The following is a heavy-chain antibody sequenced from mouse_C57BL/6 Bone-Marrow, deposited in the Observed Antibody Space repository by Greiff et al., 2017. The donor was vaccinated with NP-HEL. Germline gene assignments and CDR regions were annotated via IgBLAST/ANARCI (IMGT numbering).Heavy chain of an antibody. D-gene: IGHD3-1*01. CDR3: ARRGLGPMDY. CDR2: IYPGSGNT. CDR1: GYTFTDYY. V-gene: IGHV1-76*01. Sequence: QVQLQQSGAELVRPGASVKLSCKASGYTFTDYYINWVKQRPGQGLEWIARIYPGSGNTYYNEKFKGKATLTAEKSSSTAYMQLSSLTSEDSAVYFCARRGLGPMDYWGQGTSVTVSS. J-gene: IGHJ4*01.